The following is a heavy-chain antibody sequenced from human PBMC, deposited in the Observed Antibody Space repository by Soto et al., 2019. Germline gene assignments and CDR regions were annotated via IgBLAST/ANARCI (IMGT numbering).Heavy chain of an antibody. Sequence: QVQLVQSGAEVKKPGSSVKVSCKASGGTFSRYSITWVRQAPGHGLEWIGRIIPIFGIASYAQKFQGRVTITPEESTSTAYMELSSLRSDDTAVYYCAREDRDRETGLVPAAIAGMDVWGQGTTVTVSS. J-gene: IGHJ6*02. V-gene: IGHV1-69*08. CDR2: IIPIFGIA. CDR3: AREDRDRETGLVPAAIAGMDV. CDR1: GGTFSRYS. D-gene: IGHD2-2*01.